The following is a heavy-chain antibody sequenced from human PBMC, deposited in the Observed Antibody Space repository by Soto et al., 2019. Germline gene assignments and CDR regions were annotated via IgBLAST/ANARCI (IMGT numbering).Heavy chain of an antibody. D-gene: IGHD3-9*01. CDR3: ARTPAYDILTGSGYYFDY. V-gene: IGHV2-5*01. CDR2: IYWNDDK. Sequence: QITLKESGPTLVKPTQTLTLTCTFSGFSLSTSGVGVCWIRQPPGKALEWLALIYWNDDKRYSPSLKSRLTITEDTSKNQVVLTMTNMDPVDTATYYRARTPAYDILTGSGYYFDYWGQGTLVTVSS. J-gene: IGHJ4*02. CDR1: GFSLSTSGVG.